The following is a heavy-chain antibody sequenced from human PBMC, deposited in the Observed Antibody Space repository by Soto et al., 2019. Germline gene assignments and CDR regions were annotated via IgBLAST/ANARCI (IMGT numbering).Heavy chain of an antibody. CDR3: MLGSGWKDFDY. CDR1: YASISTSSYY. J-gene: IGHJ4*02. Sequence: SETLSLTCTVCYASISTSSYYWGWVRQPPGKGLEWIGNIYYSGSTYYNPSLKSRVTISVDTSKNQFSLKLSSVTAADTAVYYCMLGSGWKDFDYWGQGTLVTVS. D-gene: IGHD3-22*01. CDR2: IYYSGST. V-gene: IGHV4-39*01.